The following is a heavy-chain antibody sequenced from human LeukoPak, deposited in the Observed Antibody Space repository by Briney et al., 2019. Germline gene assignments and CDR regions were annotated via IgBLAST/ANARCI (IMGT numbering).Heavy chain of an antibody. CDR1: GFTFSSYW. Sequence: GGSLRLSCAASGFTFSSYWMTWVRQAPGKGLEWVANINQDGSEKCYVDSVKGRFTISRDNSKNTLYLQMNGLRAEDTAVYYCAKGGGYGSGSYYIPIYWGQGTLVTVSS. V-gene: IGHV3-7*03. CDR3: AKGGGYGSGSYYIPIY. J-gene: IGHJ4*02. CDR2: INQDGSEK. D-gene: IGHD3-10*01.